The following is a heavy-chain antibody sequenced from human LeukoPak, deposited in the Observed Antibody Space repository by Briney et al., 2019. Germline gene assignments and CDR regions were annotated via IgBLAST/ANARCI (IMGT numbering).Heavy chain of an antibody. CDR1: GFTFSSHA. Sequence: GGSLRLSCAASGFTFSSHAMSWVRQAPGKGLEWVSAIGDDVVSTYYADSVKGRFTISRDNFKNTLYLQMNSLRAEDTAVYYCGGYSGYDGIDYWGQGTLVTVSS. D-gene: IGHD5-12*01. CDR2: IGDDVVST. J-gene: IGHJ4*02. V-gene: IGHV3-23*01. CDR3: GGYSGYDGIDY.